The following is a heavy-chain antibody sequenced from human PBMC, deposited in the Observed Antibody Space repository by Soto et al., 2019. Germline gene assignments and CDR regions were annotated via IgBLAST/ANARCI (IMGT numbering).Heavy chain of an antibody. V-gene: IGHV3-30*18. Sequence: QVQLVESGGGVVQPGRSLRLSCAASGFTFSSYGMHWVRQAPGKGLEWVAGISYDGSNTYYADSVKGRFTISRDNSKNPLYLQMNSLRAADTAVYYCEKGVYRSSWFRTELGYWGQGTLVTVPS. CDR3: EKGVYRSSWFRTELGY. CDR2: ISYDGSNT. CDR1: GFTFSSYG. J-gene: IGHJ4*01. D-gene: IGHD6-13*01.